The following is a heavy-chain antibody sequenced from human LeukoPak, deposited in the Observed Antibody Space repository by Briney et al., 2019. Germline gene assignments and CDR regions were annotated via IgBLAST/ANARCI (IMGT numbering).Heavy chain of an antibody. Sequence: GGSLRLSCAASGFTFSSYSMNWVRQAPGKGLEWVSAISGSGGSTYYADSVKGRFTISRDNSKNTLYLQMNSLRAEDTAVYYCARDSNYYDSSGAFDYWGQGTLVTVSS. CDR2: ISGSGGST. CDR1: GFTFSSYS. CDR3: ARDSNYYDSSGAFDY. V-gene: IGHV3-23*01. J-gene: IGHJ4*02. D-gene: IGHD3-22*01.